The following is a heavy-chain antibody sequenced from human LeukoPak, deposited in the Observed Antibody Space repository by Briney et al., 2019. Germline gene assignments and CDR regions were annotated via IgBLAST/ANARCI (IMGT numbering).Heavy chain of an antibody. CDR2: IYYSGST. D-gene: IGHD1-26*01. CDR3: ARRRYSGSYPVWTFDY. CDR1: GGSISSYSYY. J-gene: IGHJ4*02. Sequence: SETLSLTCTVSGGSISSYSYYWGWIRHPPGKGLEWIGPIYYSGSTYYNPSLKSRVTISVDTSKNQFSLKLNSVTAADTAVYYCARRRYSGSYPVWTFDYWGQGTLVTVSS. V-gene: IGHV4-39*01.